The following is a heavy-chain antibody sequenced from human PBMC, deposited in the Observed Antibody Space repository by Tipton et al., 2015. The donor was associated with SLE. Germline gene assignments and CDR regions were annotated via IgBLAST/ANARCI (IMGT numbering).Heavy chain of an antibody. CDR2: IYSGGST. J-gene: IGHJ6*02. V-gene: IGHV3-66*02. D-gene: IGHD6-13*01. CDR1: GFTVSSNY. Sequence: GSLRLSCAASGFTVSSNYMSWVRQAPGKGLEWVSVIYSGGSTYYADSVKGRFTISRDNSKNTLYLQMNSLRAEDTAVYYCARVAQLDRVYYYGMDVWGQGTTVTVSS. CDR3: ARVAQLDRVYYYGMDV.